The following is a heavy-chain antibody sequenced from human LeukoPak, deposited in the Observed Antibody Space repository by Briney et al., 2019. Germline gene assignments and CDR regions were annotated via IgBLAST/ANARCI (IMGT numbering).Heavy chain of an antibody. CDR3: ARDDSSGYYGYFHH. D-gene: IGHD3-22*01. V-gene: IGHV1-2*02. Sequence: ASVKVSCKASGYTFTSYYMHWVRQAPGQGLEWMGWINPNSGGTNYVQKFQGRVTMTRDTSISTAYMELSRLSSDDTALYYCARDDSSGYYGYFHHWGQGTLVTVSS. CDR1: GYTFTSYY. J-gene: IGHJ1*01. CDR2: INPNSGGT.